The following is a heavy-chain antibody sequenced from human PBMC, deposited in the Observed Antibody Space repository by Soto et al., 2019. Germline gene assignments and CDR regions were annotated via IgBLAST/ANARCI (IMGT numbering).Heavy chain of an antibody. Sequence: GGSLRLSCAASGFTFSSYAMSWVRQPPGKGLEWVSSLSGSGGSTYYADSVKGRFTISRDNSKNTLYLQMNSLRAEDTAIYYCAKVIKFLQNYYYYYYMDVWGKGTTVTVSS. CDR3: AKVIKFLQNYYYYYYMDV. CDR2: LSGSGGST. CDR1: GFTFSSYA. V-gene: IGHV3-23*01. J-gene: IGHJ6*03.